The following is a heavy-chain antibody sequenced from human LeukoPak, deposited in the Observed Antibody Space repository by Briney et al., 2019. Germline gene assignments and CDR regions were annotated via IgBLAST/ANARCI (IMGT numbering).Heavy chain of an antibody. Sequence: GASVKVSCKASGYTFTGYYMHWVRQAPGQGLEWMGGFDPEDGETIYAQKFQGRVTMTEDTSTDTAYMELSSLRSEDTAVYYCATFWVSSDWFDPWGQGTLVTVSS. CDR3: ATFWVSSDWFDP. J-gene: IGHJ5*02. D-gene: IGHD3-22*01. CDR1: GYTFTGYY. CDR2: FDPEDGET. V-gene: IGHV1-24*01.